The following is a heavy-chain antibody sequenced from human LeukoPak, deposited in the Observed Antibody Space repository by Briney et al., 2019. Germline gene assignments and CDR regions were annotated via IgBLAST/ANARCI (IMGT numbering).Heavy chain of an antibody. CDR3: TTVGCTTTSCYVDF. Sequence: GGSLRLSCAVSGFIFSNYWMHWVRQVPGKGLVWVSRINSDGSTTYYADSVKGRFTISRDNAKNTLYLQMNSLKTEDTAVYYCTTVGCTTTSCYVDFWGQGTLVTVSS. CDR2: INSDGSTT. CDR1: GFIFSNYW. J-gene: IGHJ4*02. D-gene: IGHD2-2*01. V-gene: IGHV3-74*01.